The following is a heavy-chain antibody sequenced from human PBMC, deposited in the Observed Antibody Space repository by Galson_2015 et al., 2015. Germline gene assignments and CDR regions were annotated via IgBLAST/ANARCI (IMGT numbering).Heavy chain of an antibody. CDR1: GDSVSSNSAA. CDR3: ARGSVGVYFDWLSLFDP. CDR2: TYYRSKWCN. J-gene: IGHJ5*02. D-gene: IGHD3-9*01. V-gene: IGHV6-1*01. Sequence: CAISGDSVSSNSAAWNWIRQSPSRGLEWLGRTYYRSKWCNDYAVSVKSRITINPDTSKNQFSLQLNSVTPEDTAVYYCARGSVGVYFDWLSLFDPWGQGTLVTVSS.